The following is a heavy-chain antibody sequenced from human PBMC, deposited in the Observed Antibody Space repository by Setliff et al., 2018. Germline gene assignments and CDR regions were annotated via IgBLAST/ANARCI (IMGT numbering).Heavy chain of an antibody. CDR2: ISSSSAYI. Sequence: PGGSLRLSCAASGLIFTSYSMNWVRQAPGKGLEWVSSISSSSAYIYYADSVKGRFTISRDNAKNTLFLQMKSLRAEDTAVYYCARARDIAPTYYYMDVWGKGTTVTASS. J-gene: IGHJ6*03. CDR1: GLIFTSYS. CDR3: ARARDIAPTYYYMDV. V-gene: IGHV3-21*01. D-gene: IGHD5-12*01.